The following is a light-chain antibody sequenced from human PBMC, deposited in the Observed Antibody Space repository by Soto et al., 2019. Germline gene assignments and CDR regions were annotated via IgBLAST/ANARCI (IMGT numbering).Light chain of an antibody. J-gene: IGLJ1*01. CDR3: AAWDDSLSVRYV. CDR2: SNN. V-gene: IGLV1-47*02. Sequence: QSVLTQPPSASGTPGQSVTISCSGSSSNIGSNYVYWYQQLPGTAPKLLIYSNNQRPSGVPDRFSGSKSGTSASLAISGLRSEDEADYYCAAWDDSLSVRYVFGTGTKVTVL. CDR1: SSNIGSNY.